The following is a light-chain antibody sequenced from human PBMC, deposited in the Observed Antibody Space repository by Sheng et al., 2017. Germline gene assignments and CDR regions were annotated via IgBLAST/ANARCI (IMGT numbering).Light chain of an antibody. J-gene: IGKJ2*01. V-gene: IGKV1-6*01. CDR1: QGIRTD. CDR2: AAS. CDR3: LEDYNAPYT. Sequence: AIQMTQSPSSLSASVGDRVTITCRASQGIRTDLSWYQQRPGEAPKLLIYAASTLQRGVASRFSGSGSGTDFTLTISSLQPEYFATYYCLEDYNAPYTFGQGTKVEIK.